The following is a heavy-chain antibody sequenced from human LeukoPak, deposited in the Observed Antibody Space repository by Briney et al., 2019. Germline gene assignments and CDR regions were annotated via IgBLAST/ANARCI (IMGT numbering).Heavy chain of an antibody. Sequence: PSETLSLTCTVSGGSINAYYWSWIRQPPGKGLEGIADVLYSGSTNYHPSLKSRVTISLVTSKNQFSLELTSVTAADTAVYYCAGGRSGYYGSGSYDNWGQGTLVTVSS. V-gene: IGHV4-59*01. CDR3: AGGRSGYYGSGSYDN. D-gene: IGHD3-10*01. CDR2: VLYSGST. CDR1: GGSINAYY. J-gene: IGHJ4*02.